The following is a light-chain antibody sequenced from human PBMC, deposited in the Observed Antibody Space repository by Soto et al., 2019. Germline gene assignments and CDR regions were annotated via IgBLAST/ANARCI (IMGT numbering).Light chain of an antibody. V-gene: IGLV2-14*01. CDR2: DVT. CDR1: SSDIGGCNY. J-gene: IGLJ2*01. CDR3: SSCTSSNTHVV. Sequence: QSALTQPASVSGSPGQSITISCTGTSSDIGGCNYVSWYQQHPGKAPKLIIYDVTNRPSRVSNRFSSSKSANTASLTISGLQTEDEADYYCSSCTSSNTHVVFGGGTKLTVL.